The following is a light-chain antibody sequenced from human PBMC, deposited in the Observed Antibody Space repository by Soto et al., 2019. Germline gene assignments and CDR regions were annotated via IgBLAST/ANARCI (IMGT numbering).Light chain of an antibody. CDR2: GAS. Sequence: EIVMTQSPATLSMSPGERATLFCRASESIGSKLAWYQQKPGQAPRLLIYGASTRATGIPARFSGSGSGTDFTLTISRLQSEYFAVYYCQQYHDWPLFGPGTKMEIK. V-gene: IGKV3D-15*01. CDR3: QQYHDWPL. CDR1: ESIGSK. J-gene: IGKJ3*01.